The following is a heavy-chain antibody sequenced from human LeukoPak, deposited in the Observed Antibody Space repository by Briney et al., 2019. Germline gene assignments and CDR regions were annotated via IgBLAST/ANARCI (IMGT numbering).Heavy chain of an antibody. CDR1: GDSIDSSSSY. D-gene: IGHD3-10*01. V-gene: IGHV4-39*01. Sequence: SETLSLTCTLVSGDSIDSSSSYWGWIRQPPGKGLEWIGTIYYTGSTYYNPSLKSRLTISVDTSKNQFSLKLNSVTAADTAVYYCARQRYYGSGSYSLNWFDPWGQGTLVTVSS. CDR2: IYYTGST. J-gene: IGHJ5*02. CDR3: ARQRYYGSGSYSLNWFDP.